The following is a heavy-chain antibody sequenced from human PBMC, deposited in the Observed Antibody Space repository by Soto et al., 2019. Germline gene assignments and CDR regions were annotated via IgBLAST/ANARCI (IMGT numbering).Heavy chain of an antibody. CDR3: ARGGSSGWSA. J-gene: IGHJ5*02. CDR1: RFTFSSYA. Sequence: QVQLVESGGGVVQPGRSLRLSCAASRFTFSSYAMHWVRQAPGKGLEWVAVISYDGSNKYYADSVKGRFTISRDNSKNTLYLQMNSLRAEDTAVYYCARGGSSGWSAWGQGTLVTVSS. D-gene: IGHD6-19*01. V-gene: IGHV3-30-3*01. CDR2: ISYDGSNK.